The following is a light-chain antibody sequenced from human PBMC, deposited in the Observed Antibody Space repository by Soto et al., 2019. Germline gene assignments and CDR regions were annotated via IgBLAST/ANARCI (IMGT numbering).Light chain of an antibody. CDR2: GAS. Sequence: EIVMTQSPATLSVSPGERATLTCRASQSVSSSLAWYQQKPGQAPRLLIYGASTRATGIPARFSGSRSGTEFTLTISSLQSEDFAVYYWQQYNNWTLYSFGQGTKLEIK. CDR1: QSVSSS. CDR3: QQYNNWTLYS. J-gene: IGKJ2*01. V-gene: IGKV3-15*01.